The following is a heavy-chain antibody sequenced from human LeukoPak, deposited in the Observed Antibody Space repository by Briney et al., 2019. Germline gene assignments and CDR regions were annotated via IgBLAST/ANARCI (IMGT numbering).Heavy chain of an antibody. Sequence: SETLSLTCTVSGGSISSYYWSWIRQPPGKGLEGIGYIYYSGSTNYNPSLKSRVTISLDTSKNQFSLKLSSVTAADTAVYYCAAHYVAGRGWFDPWGQGTLVTVSS. CDR1: GGSISSYY. J-gene: IGHJ5*02. CDR2: IYYSGST. CDR3: AAHYVAGRGWFDP. V-gene: IGHV4-59*01. D-gene: IGHD6-19*01.